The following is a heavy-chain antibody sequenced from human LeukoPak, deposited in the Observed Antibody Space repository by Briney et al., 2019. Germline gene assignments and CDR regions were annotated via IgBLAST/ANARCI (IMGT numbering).Heavy chain of an antibody. D-gene: IGHD2-2*01. CDR3: ARVRDTSYDAFDI. Sequence: GGSLRLSCAASGFTFSSYSINWVRQAPGKGLEWVSSISSSSSYIYYADSVKGRFTISRDNVKDSLFLQMTSLRAEDTAVYYCARVRDTSYDAFDIWGQGTMVTVSS. J-gene: IGHJ3*02. CDR1: GFTFSSYS. V-gene: IGHV3-21*01. CDR2: ISSSSSYI.